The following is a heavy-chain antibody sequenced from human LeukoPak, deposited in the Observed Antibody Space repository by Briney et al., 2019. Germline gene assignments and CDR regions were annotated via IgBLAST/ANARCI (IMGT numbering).Heavy chain of an antibody. Sequence: ASVKVSCRASGYTFTGYYMHWVRQAPGQGLEWMGRINPNSGGTNYAQKFQGRVTMTRDTSISTAYMELSRLRSDDTAVYYCARDRATGQYYYYYGMDVWGQGTTVTVSS. CDR3: ARDRATGQYYYYYGMDV. CDR2: INPNSGGT. D-gene: IGHD2-15*01. CDR1: GYTFTGYY. J-gene: IGHJ6*02. V-gene: IGHV1-2*06.